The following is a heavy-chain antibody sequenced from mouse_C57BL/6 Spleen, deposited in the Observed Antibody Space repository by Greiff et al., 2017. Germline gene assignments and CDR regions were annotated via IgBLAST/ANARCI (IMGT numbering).Heavy chain of an antibody. Sequence: EVQRVESGGGLVKPGGSLKLSCAASGFTFSSYAMSWVRQTPEKRLEWVATISDGGSYTYYPDNVKGRFTISRDNAKNNLYLQMSHLKSEDTAMYYCARDPGYYYGSSSLYYFDYWGQGTTLTVSS. CDR3: ARDPGYYYGSSSLYYFDY. CDR2: ISDGGSYT. CDR1: GFTFSSYA. D-gene: IGHD1-1*01. J-gene: IGHJ2*01. V-gene: IGHV5-4*01.